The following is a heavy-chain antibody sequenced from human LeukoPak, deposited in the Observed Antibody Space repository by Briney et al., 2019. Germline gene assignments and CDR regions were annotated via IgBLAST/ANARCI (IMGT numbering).Heavy chain of an antibody. V-gene: IGHV3-7*01. J-gene: IGHJ6*02. Sequence: PGGSLRLSCVASGFTFNTHWMSWVRQPPGKGLEWVANLREDGGETYSMDSVKGRFTISRDNAKNSLYLQMNSLRAEDTAVYYCARDKSAGYSSSWYLRGEYYYYYGMDVWGQGTTVTVSS. D-gene: IGHD6-13*01. CDR3: ARDKSAGYSSSWYLRGEYYYYYGMDV. CDR2: LREDGGET. CDR1: GFTFNTHW.